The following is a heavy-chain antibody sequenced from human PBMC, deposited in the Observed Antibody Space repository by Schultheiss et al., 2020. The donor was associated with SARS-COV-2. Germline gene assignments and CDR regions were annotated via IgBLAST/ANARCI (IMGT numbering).Heavy chain of an antibody. Sequence: SETLSLTCTVPGGSISSYYWSWIRQPPGKGLEWIGYIYYSGSTNYNPSLKSRVTISVDTSKNQFSLKLSSVTAADTAVYYCARGSNAGYCSGGSCYSGEYFQHWGQGTLVTVSS. CDR1: GGSISSYY. J-gene: IGHJ1*01. D-gene: IGHD2-15*01. CDR2: IYYSGST. V-gene: IGHV4-59*01. CDR3: ARGSNAGYCSGGSCYSGEYFQH.